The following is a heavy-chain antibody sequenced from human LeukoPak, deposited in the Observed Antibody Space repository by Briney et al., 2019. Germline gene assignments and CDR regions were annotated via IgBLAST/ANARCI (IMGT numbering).Heavy chain of an antibody. D-gene: IGHD6-19*01. Sequence: GASVKVSCKASGGTFSSYAISWVRQAPGQGLEWMGGIIPIFGTANYAQKFQGRVTITTDTSTSTAYMELRSLRSDDTAVYYCARDQGLHGIAVAGTGYWGQGTLVTVTS. CDR1: GGTFSSYA. CDR2: IIPIFGTA. CDR3: ARDQGLHGIAVAGTGY. J-gene: IGHJ4*02. V-gene: IGHV1-69*05.